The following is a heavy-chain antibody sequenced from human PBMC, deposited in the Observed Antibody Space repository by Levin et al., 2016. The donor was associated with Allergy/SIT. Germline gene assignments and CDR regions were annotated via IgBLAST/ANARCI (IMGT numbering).Heavy chain of an antibody. CDR2: ISYDGSNK. J-gene: IGHJ4*02. Sequence: GESLKISCAASGFTFSSYGMHWVRQAPGKGLEWVAVISYDGSNKYYADSVKGRFTISRDNSKNTLYLQMNSLRAEDTAVYYCAKGGPPSDYWGQGTLVTVSS. D-gene: IGHD3-16*01. CDR3: AKGGPPSDY. V-gene: IGHV3-30*18. CDR1: GFTFSSYG.